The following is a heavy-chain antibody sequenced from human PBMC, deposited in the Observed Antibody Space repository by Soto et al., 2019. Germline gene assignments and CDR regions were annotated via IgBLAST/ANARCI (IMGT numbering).Heavy chain of an antibody. CDR1: GGSISSYY. V-gene: IGHV4-59*01. CDR3: ARDIRYSYGPATYYYYYGMDV. CDR2: IYYSGST. D-gene: IGHD5-18*01. Sequence: SETLSLTCTXSGGSISSYYWSWIRQPPGKGLEWIGYIYYSGSTNYNPSLKSRVTISVDTSKNQFSLKLSSVTAADTAVYYCARDIRYSYGPATYYYYYGMDVWGQGTTVTVSS. J-gene: IGHJ6*02.